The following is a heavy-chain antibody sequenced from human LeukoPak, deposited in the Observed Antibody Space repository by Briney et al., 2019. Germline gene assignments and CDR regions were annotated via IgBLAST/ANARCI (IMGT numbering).Heavy chain of an antibody. V-gene: IGHV1-8*01. Sequence: ASVKVSCKASGYTFTSYDINWVRQATGQGLEWMGWMNPNSGNAGYAQKFQGRVTMTRNTSISTAYMELSSLRSEDTAVYYCARGVRAAAGPTDYYYYMDVWGKGTTVTVSS. J-gene: IGHJ6*03. D-gene: IGHD6-13*01. CDR3: ARGVRAAAGPTDYYYYMDV. CDR1: GYTFTSYD. CDR2: MNPNSGNA.